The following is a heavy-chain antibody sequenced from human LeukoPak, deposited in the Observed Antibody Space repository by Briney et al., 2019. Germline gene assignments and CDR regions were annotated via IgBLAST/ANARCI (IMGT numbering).Heavy chain of an antibody. J-gene: IGHJ1*01. CDR3: AADILTGYIQH. V-gene: IGHV4-59*12. Sequence: PSETLSLTCTVSGGSISSYYWSWIRQPPGKGLEWIGYIYYSGSTNYNPSLKSRVTISVDTSKNQFSLKLSSVTAADTAVYYCAADILTGYIQHWGQGTLVTVSS. CDR2: IYYSGST. CDR1: GGSISSYY. D-gene: IGHD3-9*01.